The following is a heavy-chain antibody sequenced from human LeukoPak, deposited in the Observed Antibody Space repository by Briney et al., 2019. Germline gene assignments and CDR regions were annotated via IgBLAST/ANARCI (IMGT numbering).Heavy chain of an antibody. V-gene: IGHV3-30*18. Sequence: GGSLRLFCAASGFTFSSYGMHWVRRARGKGLEWVAVISYDGSNKYYADSVKGRFTIARDNSKNTLYLQMNSLRSDDTAVYYRANMDEEGYWPQGTRVRVSS. J-gene: IGHJ4*02. D-gene: IGHD3/OR15-3a*01. CDR3: ANMDEEGY. CDR2: ISYDGSNK. CDR1: GFTFSSYG.